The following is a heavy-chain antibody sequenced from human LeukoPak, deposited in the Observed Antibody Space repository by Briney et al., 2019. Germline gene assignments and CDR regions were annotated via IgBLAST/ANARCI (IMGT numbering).Heavy chain of an antibody. Sequence: PSETLSLTCTVSGGSISSYYWSWIRQPPGKGLEWIGYIYYSGITNYNPSLKSRVTISVDTSKNQFSLKLNSVTAADTAVYYCARAASSWSFDYWGRGTLVTVSS. J-gene: IGHJ4*02. V-gene: IGHV4-59*01. CDR1: GGSISSYY. CDR2: IYYSGIT. D-gene: IGHD6-13*01. CDR3: ARAASSWSFDY.